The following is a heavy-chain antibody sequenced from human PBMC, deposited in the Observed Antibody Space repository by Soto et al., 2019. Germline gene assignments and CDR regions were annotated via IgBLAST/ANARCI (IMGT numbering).Heavy chain of an antibody. J-gene: IGHJ6*02. V-gene: IGHV3-33*01. CDR2: IWYDGSSQ. D-gene: IGHD3-10*01. CDR1: GFNFRNHG. Sequence: SWGSLRLSCAASGFNFRNHGMHWVRQAPGKGLEWVAVIWYDGSSQYYADSVKGRFTISADYYENTLYLQLDSLRAEDTAVYFCALLWFGEPKDYYSYYGLDVWGQGTTVTVSS. CDR3: ALLWFGEPKDYYSYYGLDV.